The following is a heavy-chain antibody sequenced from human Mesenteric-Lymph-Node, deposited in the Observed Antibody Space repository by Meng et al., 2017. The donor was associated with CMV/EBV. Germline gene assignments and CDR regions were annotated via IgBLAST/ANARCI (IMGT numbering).Heavy chain of an antibody. V-gene: IGHV1-8*01. Sequence: ASVKVSCKASGYTFTSYDINWVRQATGQGLEWLGWMNPNSGNTGYAQKFQGRVTMTRNTSINTAYMELSSLRSADTAVYYCARDRGLGFRVLEYLKYGMDVWGQGTMVTVSS. CDR3: ARDRGLGFRVLEYLKYGMDV. D-gene: IGHD3-3*01. CDR2: MNPNSGNT. J-gene: IGHJ6*02. CDR1: GYTFTSYD.